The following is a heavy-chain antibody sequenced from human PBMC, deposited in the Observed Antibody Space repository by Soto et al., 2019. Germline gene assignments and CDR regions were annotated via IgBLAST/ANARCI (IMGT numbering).Heavy chain of an antibody. D-gene: IGHD2-2*01. V-gene: IGHV1-69*12. CDR1: GGTFSSYA. J-gene: IGHJ3*02. CDR2: IIPIFGTA. Sequence: QVQLVQSGAEVKKPGSSVKVSCKASGGTFSSYAISWVRQAPGQGLEWMGGIIPIFGTANYAQKFQGRVTITADESTSTAYMELSSLRSEDTAVYYCARDNCISSSCYRDAFDIWGQGAMVTVSS. CDR3: ARDNCISSSCYRDAFDI.